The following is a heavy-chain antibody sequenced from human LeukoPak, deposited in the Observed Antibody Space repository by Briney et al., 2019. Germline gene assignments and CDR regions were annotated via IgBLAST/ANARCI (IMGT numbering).Heavy chain of an antibody. Sequence: SETLSLTCTVSGGSLSTYYWSWIRQPPGKGLEWIGNIYYTGSTIYNPSLESRVTMSVDTSENQFSLKLSSVTAADTAVYYCARAGFLEWLLKDYWGQGTLVTVSS. D-gene: IGHD3-3*01. J-gene: IGHJ4*02. CDR3: ARAGFLEWLLKDY. V-gene: IGHV4-59*12. CDR2: IYYTGST. CDR1: GGSLSTYY.